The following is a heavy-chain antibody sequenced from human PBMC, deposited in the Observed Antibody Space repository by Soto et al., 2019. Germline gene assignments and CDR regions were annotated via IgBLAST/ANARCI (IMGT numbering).Heavy chain of an antibody. CDR3: ETTMSRLDGYYLNWFAT. Sequence: VGAPRRSCAASGGILSQCAMTWGREAPGKGLEWVSAISGTRGRQRNTFYTASVQGRCTVTRDNSKNTLSLQTNSLRVEDTAVEYCETTMSRLDGYYLNWFATGGPGT. D-gene: IGHD4-17*01. CDR1: GGILSQCA. J-gene: IGHJ2*01. V-gene: IGHV3-23*01. CDR2: ISGTRGRQRNT.